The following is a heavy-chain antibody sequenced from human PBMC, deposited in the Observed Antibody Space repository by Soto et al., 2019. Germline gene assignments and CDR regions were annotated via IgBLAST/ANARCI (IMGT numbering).Heavy chain of an antibody. D-gene: IGHD2-2*01. CDR3: ARHDCISSSCYYYYYYGMDG. V-gene: IGHV1-69*12. CDR1: GGTFSSYA. Sequence: QVQLVQSGAEVKKPGSSVKVSCKASGGTFSSYAISWVRQAPGQGLEWMGGIIPIFDTANYAQKFQGRVTITADDSTSTAYMELSSLRSEDTAVYYCARHDCISSSCYYYYYYGMDGWGQGTTVTVSS. CDR2: IIPIFDTA. J-gene: IGHJ6*02.